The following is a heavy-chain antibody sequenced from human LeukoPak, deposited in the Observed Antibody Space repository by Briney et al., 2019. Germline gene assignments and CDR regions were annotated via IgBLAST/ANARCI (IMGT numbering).Heavy chain of an antibody. D-gene: IGHD1-1*01. Sequence: SETLSLTCTVSGGSISSYYWSWIRQPAGKGLEWIGRIYTSGSTNYNPSLKSRVTISVDTSKNQFSLKLSSVTAADTAVYYCARERGGIRSVLGLVDYWGQGTLVTVSS. CDR3: ARERGGIRSVLGLVDY. CDR1: GGSISSYY. J-gene: IGHJ4*02. CDR2: IYTSGST. V-gene: IGHV4-4*07.